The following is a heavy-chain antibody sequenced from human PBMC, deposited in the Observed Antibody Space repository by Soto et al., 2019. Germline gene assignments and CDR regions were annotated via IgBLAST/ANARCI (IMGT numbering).Heavy chain of an antibody. CDR2: ISYDGSNE. D-gene: IGHD2-2*01. J-gene: IGHJ4*02. V-gene: IGHV3-30*18. CDR1: GFTFSTYA. CDR3: AKVMPALTTHHFFDY. Sequence: QVQLVESGGGVVQPGRSLRLSCTASGFTFSTYAMHWVRQAPGKGLEWVAAISYDGSNEYYADSLRGRFTISRDNSKNTLYLQMASLRAEDTAVYYCAKVMPALTTHHFFDYWGQGTLVTVSS.